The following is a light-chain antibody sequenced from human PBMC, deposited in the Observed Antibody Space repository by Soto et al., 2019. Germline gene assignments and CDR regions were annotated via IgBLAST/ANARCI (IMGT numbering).Light chain of an antibody. CDR3: QHYDNLPYT. J-gene: IGKJ2*01. CDR2: DAS. Sequence: DIQMTQSPSSLSASVGDRVTITCQASQDITKYLSWFQQKPGKVPKLLIYDASELETGVRSRFSGSGSGTDITFTISGLQPEDIATYYCQHYDNLPYTFGQGTKLEMK. V-gene: IGKV1-33*01. CDR1: QDITKY.